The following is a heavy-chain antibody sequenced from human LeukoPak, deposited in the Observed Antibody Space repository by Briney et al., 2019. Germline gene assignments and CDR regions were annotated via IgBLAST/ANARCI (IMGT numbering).Heavy chain of an antibody. CDR1: GGSISSGGYY. CDR3: ASQLNPNYYDSSGSDI. Sequence: SETLSLTCAVSGGSISSGGYYWSWIRQPPGKGLEWIGYIYHSGSTYYNPSLKSRVTISVDRSKNQFSLKLSSVTAADTAVYYCASQLNPNYYDSSGSDIWGQGTMVTVSS. CDR2: IYHSGST. J-gene: IGHJ3*02. V-gene: IGHV4-30-2*01. D-gene: IGHD3-22*01.